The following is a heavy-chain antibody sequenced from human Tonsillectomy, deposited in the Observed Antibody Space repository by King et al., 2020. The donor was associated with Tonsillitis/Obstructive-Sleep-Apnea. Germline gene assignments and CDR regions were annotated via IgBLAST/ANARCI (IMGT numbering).Heavy chain of an antibody. Sequence: QLQESGPGLVKPSETLSLTCTVSGGSISSHYWSWIRPPPGKGLEWIGYIYYSGSTNYNPSLKSRVTISVDTSKNQFSLKLSSVTAADTAVYYCARDMVLEAGGDAFDIWGQGTMVTVSS. D-gene: IGHD2-8*01. CDR3: ARDMVLEAGGDAFDI. V-gene: IGHV4-59*11. CDR2: IYYSGST. J-gene: IGHJ3*02. CDR1: GGSISSHY.